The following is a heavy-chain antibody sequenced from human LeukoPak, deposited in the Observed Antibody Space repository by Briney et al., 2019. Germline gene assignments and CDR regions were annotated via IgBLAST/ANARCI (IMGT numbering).Heavy chain of an antibody. Sequence: ASVKVSCKASGYTFNSYGISWVRQAPGQGLEWMGWISAYNGHTNYAQKFQGRVAMTTDTSTNTAYMELRSLTSDDTAIYYCARDARDVLLWFGEFFPWGQGTLVTVSS. V-gene: IGHV1-18*01. CDR1: GYTFNSYG. J-gene: IGHJ5*02. CDR2: ISAYNGHT. D-gene: IGHD3-10*01. CDR3: ARDARDVLLWFGEFFP.